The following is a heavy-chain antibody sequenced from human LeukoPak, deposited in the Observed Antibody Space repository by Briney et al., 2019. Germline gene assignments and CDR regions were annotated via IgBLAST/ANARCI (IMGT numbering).Heavy chain of an antibody. CDR3: ARHRLLWGY. J-gene: IGHJ4*02. Sequence: PGGSLRLSCAASGFTFNTYWMTWVRQAPGKGLEWVSSIKQDGSEKYYVDSVKGRFTISRDNAKSSLYLQMNSLRAKDTALYHCARHRLLWGYWGQGTLVTVS. V-gene: IGHV3-7*04. CDR1: GFTFNTYW. D-gene: IGHD2-15*01. CDR2: IKQDGSEK.